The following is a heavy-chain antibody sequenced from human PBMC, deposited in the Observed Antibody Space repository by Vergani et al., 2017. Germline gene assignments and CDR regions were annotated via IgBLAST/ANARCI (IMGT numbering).Heavy chain of an antibody. J-gene: IGHJ6*02. CDR3: ARVGVVRGVSYYYYYYCMDV. Sequence: QVQLQESGPGLVKPSQTLSLTCTVSGGSINSHNYYWSWIRQPAGKGLEWIGRIHTSGSTNYNPSLKSRVTMSEDTSKNQFSLNLTSVTAADTAVYFCARVGVVRGVSYYYYYYCMDVWGQGTTLTVSS. CDR2: IHTSGST. D-gene: IGHD3-10*01. V-gene: IGHV4-61*02. CDR1: GGSINSHNYY.